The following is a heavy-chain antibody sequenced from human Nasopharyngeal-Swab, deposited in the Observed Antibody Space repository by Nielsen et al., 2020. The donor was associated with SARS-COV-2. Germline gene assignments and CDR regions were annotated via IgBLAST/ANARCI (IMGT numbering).Heavy chain of an antibody. CDR3: ARDVVVVPAANQFYYYGMDV. D-gene: IGHD2-2*01. J-gene: IGHJ6*02. CDR1: GFTFSDYY. Sequence: GGSLRLSCEASGFTFSDYYMSWIRQAPGKGLEWVSYISSSGSTIYYADSVKGRFTISRDNAKNSLYLQMNSLRAEDTALYYCARDVVVVPAANQFYYYGMDVWGQGTTVTVSS. CDR2: ISSSGSTI. V-gene: IGHV3-11*01.